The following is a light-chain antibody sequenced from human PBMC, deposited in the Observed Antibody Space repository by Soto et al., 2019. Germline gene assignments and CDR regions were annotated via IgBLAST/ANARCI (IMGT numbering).Light chain of an antibody. CDR2: GAS. Sequence: DIQLTQSPSFLSASVGDRVTISCRASLGIANYVLWYQQRPGKVPKLLIYGASSLLSGVPSRFSGSGSGTDFTLTISSLQPEDVGTYYCQKYNSAMWTFGQGTKVDIK. CDR1: LGIANY. CDR3: QKYNSAMWT. J-gene: IGKJ1*01. V-gene: IGKV1-27*01.